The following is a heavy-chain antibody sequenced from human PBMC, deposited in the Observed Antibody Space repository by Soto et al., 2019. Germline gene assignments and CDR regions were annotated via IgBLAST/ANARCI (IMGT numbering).Heavy chain of an antibody. J-gene: IGHJ4*02. D-gene: IGHD1-26*01. V-gene: IGHV4-59*01. CDR3: ARRYCGNFDY. CDR1: GGSISSYY. CDR2: IYCSGST. Sequence: QVQLQESGPGLVKPSETLSLTCTVSGGSISSYYWSWIRQPPGKGLEWIGYIYCSGSTNYNPYLKSRVTISVDTSKNQFSLKLSSVTAADTAVYYCARRYCGNFDYWGQGTLVTVSS.